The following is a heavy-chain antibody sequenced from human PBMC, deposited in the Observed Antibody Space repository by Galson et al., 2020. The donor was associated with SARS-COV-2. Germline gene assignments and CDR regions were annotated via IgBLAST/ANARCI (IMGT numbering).Heavy chain of an antibody. J-gene: IGHJ3*02. CDR2: IGPGGDTT. V-gene: IGHV3-23*01. Sequence: AGSLRPSCAASDFTFFTYAMSWVRQAPGKGLEWVSAIGPGGDTTHYADSVKGRFTITRDNSKNTLYLQMNSLRAEDTAVYYCAKDRGYYSGVVALDIWGQGTMVTVAS. D-gene: IGHD3-22*01. CDR3: AKDRGYYSGVVALDI. CDR1: DFTFFTYA.